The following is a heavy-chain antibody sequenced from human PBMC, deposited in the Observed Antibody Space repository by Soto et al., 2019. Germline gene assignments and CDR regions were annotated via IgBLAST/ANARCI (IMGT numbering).Heavy chain of an antibody. CDR2: LYYSGST. D-gene: IGHD1-20*01. V-gene: IGHV4-59*01. Sequence: QVQLQESGPGLVRPSETLSLTCTVSYGSITSYYWSWIRQPPGKGLEWIGYLYYSGSTDYNPSLKSRVTISVDTSKSQFSLKLNSVTAADTAVYYCARDPSPGIPYRYFDLWGRGTLVTVSS. CDR1: YGSITSYY. J-gene: IGHJ2*01. CDR3: ARDPSPGIPYRYFDL.